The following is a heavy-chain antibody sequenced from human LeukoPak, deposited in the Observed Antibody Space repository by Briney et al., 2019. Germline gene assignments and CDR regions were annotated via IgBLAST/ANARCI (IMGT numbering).Heavy chain of an antibody. J-gene: IGHJ6*03. V-gene: IGHV3-30*02. Sequence: PGGSLRLSCAASGFTFSSSGMHWVRQVSGKGLEWVAFIRYDGSDKYYADSVKGRFTISRDNSKNTLYLQMNSLRAEDTAVYHCAKDRPYYMDVWGKGTAVTVSS. CDR2: IRYDGSDK. CDR1: GFTFSSSG. CDR3: AKDRPYYMDV.